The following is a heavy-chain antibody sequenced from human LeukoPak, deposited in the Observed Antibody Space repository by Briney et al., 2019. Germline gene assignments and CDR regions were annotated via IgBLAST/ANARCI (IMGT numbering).Heavy chain of an antibody. CDR2: ISAYNGNT. Sequence: ASVKVSCKASGYTFTGYYMHWVRQAPGQGLEWMGWISAYNGNTNYAQKLQGRVTMTTDTSTSTAYMELRSLRSDDTAVYYCARASLGARAGSDYWGQGTLVTVSS. D-gene: IGHD1-26*01. V-gene: IGHV1-18*04. CDR1: GYTFTGYY. CDR3: ARASLGARAGSDY. J-gene: IGHJ4*02.